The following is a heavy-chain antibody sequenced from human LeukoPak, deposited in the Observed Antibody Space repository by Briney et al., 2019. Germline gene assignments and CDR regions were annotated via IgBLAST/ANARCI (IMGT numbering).Heavy chain of an antibody. CDR3: ARALTGDHLVVDWFDP. V-gene: IGHV4-59*10. D-gene: IGHD3-9*01. CDR2: IYTSGST. CDR1: GGSFSGYY. J-gene: IGHJ5*02. Sequence: SETLSLTCGVYGGSFSGYYWSWIRQPAGKGLEWIGRIYTSGSTNYNPSLKSRVTMSVDTSKNQFSLKLSSVTAADTAVYYCARALTGDHLVVDWFDPWGQGTLVTVSS.